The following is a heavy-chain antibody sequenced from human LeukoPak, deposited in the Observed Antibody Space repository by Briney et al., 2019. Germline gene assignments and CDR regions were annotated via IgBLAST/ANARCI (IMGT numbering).Heavy chain of an antibody. J-gene: IGHJ4*02. V-gene: IGHV4-31*03. D-gene: IGHD5-24*01. Sequence: SETLSLTCSVSNGSINSGGFYWSWVRQHPGKGLEWIGYIYYSGTTYYNPSLKSRLIMSVDTCKNQFSLKLSSVTAADTAVYYCARDEDGYNSLEYWSQGTLVTVSS. CDR1: NGSINSGGFY. CDR2: IYYSGTT. CDR3: ARDEDGYNSLEY.